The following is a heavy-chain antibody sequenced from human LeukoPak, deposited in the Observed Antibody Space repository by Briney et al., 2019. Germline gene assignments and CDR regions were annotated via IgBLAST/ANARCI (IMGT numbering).Heavy chain of an antibody. J-gene: IGHJ3*02. V-gene: IGHV3-23*01. CDR3: AKANYVWGSYPDAFDI. Sequence: GGSLRLSCAASGFTFSSYAMSWVRQAPGKGLEWVSAISGSGGSTYYADSVKGRFTISRDNSKNTLYLQMNSLRAEDTAVYYCAKANYVWGSYPDAFDIWGQATMVTVSS. CDR1: GFTFSSYA. D-gene: IGHD3-16*02. CDR2: ISGSGGST.